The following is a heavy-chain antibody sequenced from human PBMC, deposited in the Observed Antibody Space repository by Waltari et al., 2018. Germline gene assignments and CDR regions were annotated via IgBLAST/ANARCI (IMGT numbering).Heavy chain of an antibody. Sequence: EVHLLESGGGLVQPGGSLRLSCATSGFSFGTSPLNWVSQAPGKGLEWGSAMNSAGDTNYAAYVKGRFTISRDKSKSTLYLQMNSLRVEDTARYYCVKPLDYSGAFLPFESWGQGALVTVSS. CDR2: MNSAGDT. CDR1: GFSFGTSP. D-gene: IGHD1-26*01. J-gene: IGHJ4*02. CDR3: VKPLDYSGAFLPFES. V-gene: IGHV3-23*01.